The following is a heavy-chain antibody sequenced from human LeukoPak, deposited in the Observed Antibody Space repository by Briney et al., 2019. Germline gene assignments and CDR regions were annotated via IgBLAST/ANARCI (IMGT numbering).Heavy chain of an antibody. Sequence: ASLKVYCKASGGTFSSYAIRWVRQAPGQGLEWMGGIIAIFGTANYAQTFQGRVTITTDESTSTAYMELSSLRSEDTAVYYCASLRGYSGYARFDPWGQGTLVTVSS. CDR2: IIAIFGTA. D-gene: IGHD5-12*01. V-gene: IGHV1-69*05. J-gene: IGHJ5*02. CDR1: GGTFSSYA. CDR3: ASLRGYSGYARFDP.